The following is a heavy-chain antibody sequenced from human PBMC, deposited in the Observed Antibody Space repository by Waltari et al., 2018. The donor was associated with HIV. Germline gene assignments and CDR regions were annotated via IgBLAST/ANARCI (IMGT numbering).Heavy chain of an antibody. D-gene: IGHD4-17*01. CDR1: GFTFSSYW. Sequence: EVQLVESGGGLVQPGGSLRLSCAASGFTFSSYWMHWVRQAPGKGLVWVSRINSDGRSTSYADSVKCRFTISRDNAKNTLYLQMNSLRAEDTAVYYCARAPLYDYGDSGWFDPWGQGTLVTVSS. V-gene: IGHV3-74*01. CDR2: INSDGRST. CDR3: ARAPLYDYGDSGWFDP. J-gene: IGHJ5*02.